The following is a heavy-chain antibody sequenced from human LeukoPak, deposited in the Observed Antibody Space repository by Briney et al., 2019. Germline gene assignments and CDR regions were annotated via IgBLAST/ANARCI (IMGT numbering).Heavy chain of an antibody. CDR3: ARVLGIVGALDDAFDI. J-gene: IGHJ3*02. D-gene: IGHD1-26*01. CDR1: GFTFSSYG. V-gene: IGHV3-30*02. CDR2: IRYDGSNK. Sequence: GGSLRLSCAASGFTFSSYGMHWVRQAPGKGLEWVAFIRYDGSNKYYADSVKGRFTISRDNSKNTLYLQMNSLRAEDTAVYYCARVLGIVGALDDAFDIWGQGTMVTVSS.